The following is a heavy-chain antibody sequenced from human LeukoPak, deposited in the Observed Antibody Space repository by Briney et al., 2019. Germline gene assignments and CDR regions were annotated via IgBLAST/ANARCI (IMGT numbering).Heavy chain of an antibody. Sequence: GGSLRLPFAASGFTFSSYGMHWVRKAPGKGLGGMVSIRYDGNNKYYADSVKGRFTISRDNSKNQLYLQMNNLRADDTAVYYCAKDVAHYMDVWGKGTTVTVSS. CDR2: IRYDGNNK. J-gene: IGHJ6*03. V-gene: IGHV3-30*02. CDR3: AKDVAHYMDV. CDR1: GFTFSSYG.